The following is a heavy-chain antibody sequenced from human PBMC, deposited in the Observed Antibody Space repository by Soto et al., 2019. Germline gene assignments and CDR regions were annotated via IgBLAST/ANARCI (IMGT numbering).Heavy chain of an antibody. CDR2: IYHSGTT. CDR3: ARNLVATIVGLDV. D-gene: IGHD5-12*01. J-gene: IGHJ6*02. Sequence: SETLSLTCAVSGYSISSSNWWSWVRQPAGKGLEWIGEIYHSGTTNYNPSLKSRVTISVDMSKNQFSLKLSSVTAADTAVYYCARNLVATIVGLDVWGQGTTVTVSS. CDR1: GYSISSSNW. V-gene: IGHV4-4*02.